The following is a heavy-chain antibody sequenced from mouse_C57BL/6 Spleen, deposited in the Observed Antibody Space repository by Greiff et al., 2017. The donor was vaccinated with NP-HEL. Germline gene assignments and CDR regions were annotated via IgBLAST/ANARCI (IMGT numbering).Heavy chain of an antibody. Sequence: DVQLQESGPGLVKPSQSLSLTCSVTGYSITSGYYWNWIRQFPGNKLEWMGYISYDGSNNYNPSLKNRISITRDTSKNQFFLKLNSVTTEDTATYYCALAVYDYDDGLAYWGQGTLDTVSA. CDR1: GYSITSGYY. V-gene: IGHV3-6*01. D-gene: IGHD2-4*01. J-gene: IGHJ3*01. CDR3: ALAVYDYDDGLAY. CDR2: ISYDGSN.